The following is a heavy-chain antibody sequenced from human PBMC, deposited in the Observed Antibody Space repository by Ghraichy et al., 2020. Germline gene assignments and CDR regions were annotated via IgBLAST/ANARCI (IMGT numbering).Heavy chain of an antibody. CDR3: VRGSSESNCCDAFEI. CDR1: GFSFNNYA. J-gene: IGHJ3*02. Sequence: GGSLRLSCAASGFSFNNYAMNWVRQAPGKGLEWASGISKSGTDTYYADSVKGRFTISRDNSKNTVDLQINTLRAGDTAIYYCVRGSSESNCCDAFEIWGQGTMVTVSS. CDR2: ISKSGTDT. D-gene: IGHD2-2*01. V-gene: IGHV3-23*01.